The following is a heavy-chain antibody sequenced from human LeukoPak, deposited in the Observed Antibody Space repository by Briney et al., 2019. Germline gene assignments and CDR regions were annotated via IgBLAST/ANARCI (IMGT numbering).Heavy chain of an antibody. CDR1: GFTFDDYG. Sequence: GVSLRLSCAASGFTFDDYGMSWVRQAPGKGLEWASGINWNGGSTGYADSVKGRFTISRDNAKNSLYLQMNSLRAEDTALYYCARESLVDYNFYYMDVWGKGTTVTVSS. CDR3: ARESLVDYNFYYMDV. V-gene: IGHV3-20*04. D-gene: IGHD1-26*01. CDR2: INWNGGST. J-gene: IGHJ6*03.